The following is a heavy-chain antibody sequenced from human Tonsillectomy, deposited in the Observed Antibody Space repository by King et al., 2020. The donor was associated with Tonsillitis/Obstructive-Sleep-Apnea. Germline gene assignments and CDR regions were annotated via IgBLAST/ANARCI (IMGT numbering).Heavy chain of an antibody. D-gene: IGHD2-15*01. CDR2: IYHSGGT. V-gene: IGHV4-61*01. CDR3: ARLIEYFYYMDV. J-gene: IGHJ6*03. Sequence: QVQLQESGPGLVKPSETLSLTCTVSGGSVNSTTYYWSLIRQPPGKGLEWIGYIYHSGGTNYNPSLKSRVTISLDTSKNQFSLNLRSVTAAATAVYYCARLIEYFYYMDVWGRGATVIVSS. CDR1: GGSVNSTTYY.